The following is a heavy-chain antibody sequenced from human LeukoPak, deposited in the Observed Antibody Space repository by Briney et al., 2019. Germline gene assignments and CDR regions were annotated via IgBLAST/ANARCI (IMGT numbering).Heavy chain of an antibody. Sequence: TSETLSLTCAIYGGTFSGYYLSWIRQPPGKGLEWVGEIVHSGNTKYNPSLKSRVTISVDPSKNQFSLNLTSVTAADTAVYYCARFGSSTWYKGAFETWGQGTMVTVAS. CDR1: GGTFSGYY. D-gene: IGHD6-13*01. CDR3: ARFGSSTWYKGAFET. J-gene: IGHJ3*02. CDR2: IVHSGNT. V-gene: IGHV4-34*12.